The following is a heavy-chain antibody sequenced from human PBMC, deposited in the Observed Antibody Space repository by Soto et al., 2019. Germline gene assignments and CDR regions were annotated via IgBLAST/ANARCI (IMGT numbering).Heavy chain of an antibody. Sequence: GGSLRLSCAASGFTFSSYGMHWVRQAPGKGLEWVAVISYDGSNKYYADSVKGRFTISRDNSKNTLYLQMNSLRAEDTAVYYCAKGLLKHIVVVPAANRAGRRNYGTDVWGQGTTVTVSS. CDR2: ISYDGSNK. V-gene: IGHV3-30*18. D-gene: IGHD2-2*01. J-gene: IGHJ6*02. CDR1: GFTFSSYG. CDR3: AKGLLKHIVVVPAANRAGRRNYGTDV.